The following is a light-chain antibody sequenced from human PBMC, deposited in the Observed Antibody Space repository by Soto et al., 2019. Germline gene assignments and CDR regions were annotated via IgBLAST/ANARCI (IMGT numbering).Light chain of an antibody. Sequence: EIVLTQSPATLSLSPGERATLSCRASQSVSSYLAWYQQKPGQAPRLLIYDASNRATGIPARFSGSGSGTDFTLTISSLEPEDFAVYYCQHRYNWLITFGQGTRLENK. V-gene: IGKV3-11*01. CDR3: QHRYNWLIT. CDR1: QSVSSY. CDR2: DAS. J-gene: IGKJ5*01.